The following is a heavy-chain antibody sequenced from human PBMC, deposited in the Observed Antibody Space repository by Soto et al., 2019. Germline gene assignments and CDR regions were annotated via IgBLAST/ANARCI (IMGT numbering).Heavy chain of an antibody. D-gene: IGHD3-10*01. CDR2: INGDGTRA. CDR3: ASVGAAGRGDAIEI. Sequence: EVQLEESGGGSVQLGESLRVSCVASGFTFRNQWMHWVRQVPGQGLVWVCRINGDGTRASYADFVKGRFTISRDNAQHLLFLQLNSLRVDDTGVYHCASVGAAGRGDAIEIWGPGTTVAVSS. V-gene: IGHV3-74*01. CDR1: GFTFRNQW. J-gene: IGHJ3*02.